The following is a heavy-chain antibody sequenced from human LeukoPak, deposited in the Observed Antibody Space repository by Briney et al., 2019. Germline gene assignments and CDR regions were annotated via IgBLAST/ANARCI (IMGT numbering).Heavy chain of an antibody. CDR1: GYTFTGYY. CDR2: INPSGGST. V-gene: IGHV1-46*01. CDR3: ARGRSGSYFLGYYYGMDV. J-gene: IGHJ6*02. D-gene: IGHD1-26*01. Sequence: GASVKVSCKASGYTFTGYYMHWVRQAPGQGLEWMGRINPSGGSTSYAQKFQGRVTMTRDTSTSTVYMELSSLRSEDTAVYYCARGRSGSYFLGYYYGMDVWGQGTTVTVSS.